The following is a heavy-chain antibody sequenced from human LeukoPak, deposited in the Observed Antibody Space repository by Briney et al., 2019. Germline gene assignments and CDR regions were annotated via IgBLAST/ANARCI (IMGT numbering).Heavy chain of an antibody. D-gene: IGHD3-22*01. CDR3: ATRSDDYCDSSGYYFMDY. J-gene: IGHJ4*02. Sequence: ASVKVSCKASGGTFSSYAISWVRQAPGQGLEWMGGIIPIFGTANYAQKFQGRVTITADESTSTAYMELSSLRSEDTAVYYCATRSDDYCDSSGYYFMDYWGQGTLVTVSS. CDR1: GGTFSSYA. CDR2: IIPIFGTA. V-gene: IGHV1-69*13.